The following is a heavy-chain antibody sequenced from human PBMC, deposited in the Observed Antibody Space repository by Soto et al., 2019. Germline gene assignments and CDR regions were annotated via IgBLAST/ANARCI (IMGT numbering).Heavy chain of an antibody. V-gene: IGHV3-33*01. CDR3: ARDDYDFWSGLTENYYYGMDV. D-gene: IGHD3-3*01. CDR1: GFTFSSYG. J-gene: IGHJ6*02. CDR2: IWYDGSNK. Sequence: GGSVRLSCAASGFTFSSYGMHWVRQAPGKGLEWVAVIWYDGSNKYYADSVKGRFTISRDNSKNTLYLQMNSLRAEDTAVYYCARDDYDFWSGLTENYYYGMDVWGQGTTVTVSS.